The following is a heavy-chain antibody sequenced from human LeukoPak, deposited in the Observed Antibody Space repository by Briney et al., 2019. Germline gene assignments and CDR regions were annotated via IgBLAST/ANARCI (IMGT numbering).Heavy chain of an antibody. Sequence: GGSLRLSCAASGFTFSSYSMNWVRQAPGKGLEWVSSISSSSSYIYYADSVKGRFTISRDNAKNSLYLQMNSLRAEDTAVYYCARDAPGYCSSTSCSFDYWGQGTLVTVSS. V-gene: IGHV3-21*01. CDR3: ARDAPGYCSSTSCSFDY. J-gene: IGHJ4*02. D-gene: IGHD2-2*01. CDR2: ISSSSSYI. CDR1: GFTFSSYS.